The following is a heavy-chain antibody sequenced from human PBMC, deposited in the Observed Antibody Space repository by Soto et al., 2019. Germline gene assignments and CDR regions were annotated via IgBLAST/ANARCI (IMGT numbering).Heavy chain of an antibody. CDR1: GGTFSSSS. CDR2: IIPILGIA. Sequence: ASVKVTCKASGGTFSSSSISWVRQAPGQGLEWMGRIIPILGIANYAQKFQGRVTITADKSTSTAYMELSSLRSEDTAVYYCASDPSPYCSSTSCYSWFDPWGQGTLVTVSS. D-gene: IGHD2-2*01. J-gene: IGHJ5*02. V-gene: IGHV1-69*04. CDR3: ASDPSPYCSSTSCYSWFDP.